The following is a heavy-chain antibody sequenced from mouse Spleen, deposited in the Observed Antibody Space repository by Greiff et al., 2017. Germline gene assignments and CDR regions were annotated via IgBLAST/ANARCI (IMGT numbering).Heavy chain of an antibody. CDR1: GYTFTSYD. D-gene: IGHD2-14*01. Sequence: VMLVESGPELVKPGASVKLSCKASGYTFTSYDINWVKQRPGQGLEWIGWIYPRDGSTKYNEKFKGKATLTVDTSSSTAYMELHSLTSEDSAVYFCARSYYRYPYAMDYWGQGTSVTVSS. V-gene: IGHV1-85*01. CDR2: IYPRDGST. J-gene: IGHJ4*01. CDR3: ARSYYRYPYAMDY.